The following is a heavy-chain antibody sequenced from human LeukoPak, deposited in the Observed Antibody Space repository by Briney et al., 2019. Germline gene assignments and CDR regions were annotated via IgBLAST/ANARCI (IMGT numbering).Heavy chain of an antibody. J-gene: IGHJ6*02. CDR1: GGSISGYY. V-gene: IGHV4-59*01. CDR2: VYYSGST. Sequence: SETLSLTCTVSGGSISGYYGGWIRQPPGKGLEWIGYVYYSGSTGYNPSLKSRVTISVDTSKNQLSLNLSSVTAADTAVYYCARSFDSRGYYYYGMDVWGQGTTVTVSS. CDR3: ARSFDSRGYYYYGMDV. D-gene: IGHD3-22*01.